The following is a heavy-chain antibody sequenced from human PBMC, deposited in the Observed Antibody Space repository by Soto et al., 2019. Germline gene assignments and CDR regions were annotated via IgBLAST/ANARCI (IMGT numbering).Heavy chain of an antibody. CDR1: GGSIRTTNYF. CDR3: ARDSGWFDP. J-gene: IGHJ5*02. Sequence: QLQLQESGPGLVRPSETLSLTCSVSGGSIRTTNYFWAWIRQPPGKGLEWIASVYHSGSIYYNPSLKSRVTVSVDPSKNQFALTLSSASAADTALYYCARDSGWFDPWGQGTLVTVSS. V-gene: IGHV4-39*01. CDR2: VYHSGSI.